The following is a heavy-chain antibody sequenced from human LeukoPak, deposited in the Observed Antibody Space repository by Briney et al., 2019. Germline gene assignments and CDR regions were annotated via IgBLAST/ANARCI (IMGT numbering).Heavy chain of an antibody. J-gene: IGHJ3*02. Sequence: SETLSLTCAVSGGSISSGGYSWSWIRQPPGKGLEWIGYIYHSGSTYYNPSLKSRVTISVDRSKNQFSLKLTSVTAADTAVYYCARDPYDAFDIWGQGTMVTVSS. CDR1: GGSISSGGYS. V-gene: IGHV4-30-2*01. CDR2: IYHSGST. CDR3: ARDPYDAFDI.